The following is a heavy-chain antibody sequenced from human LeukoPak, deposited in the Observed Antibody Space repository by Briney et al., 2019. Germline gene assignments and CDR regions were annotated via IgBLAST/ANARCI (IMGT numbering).Heavy chain of an antibody. CDR2: ISGSGDST. CDR3: AKSGSSRFDH. Sequence: PGGSLRLSCAASGFTFSSSAMSWVRQAPGKGLEWVSAISGSGDSTYAVSVKGRFTISRDYSKNTLYLQMNSLRAEDTAIYYCAKSGSSRFDHWGQGTLVTVSS. V-gene: IGHV3-23*01. J-gene: IGHJ5*02. CDR1: GFTFSSSA. D-gene: IGHD6-6*01.